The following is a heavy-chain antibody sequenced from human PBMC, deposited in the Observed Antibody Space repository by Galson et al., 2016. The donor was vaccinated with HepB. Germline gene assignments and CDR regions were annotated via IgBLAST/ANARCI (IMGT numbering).Heavy chain of an antibody. D-gene: IGHD2-2*01. CDR1: GGTFTSYG. CDR3: ARIVGRPQDIVLVPGGAPAYVDNRFDL. J-gene: IGHJ5*02. V-gene: IGHV1-69*13. Sequence: SVKVSCKASGGTFTSYGLTWLRQAPGQGFEWMGVIIPIFGAANYAPKFQGRVTISADESTNTLYMGIRSLRTEDTAVYYCARIVGRPQDIVLVPGGAPAYVDNRFDLWGQGTLVTVSS. CDR2: IIPIFGAA.